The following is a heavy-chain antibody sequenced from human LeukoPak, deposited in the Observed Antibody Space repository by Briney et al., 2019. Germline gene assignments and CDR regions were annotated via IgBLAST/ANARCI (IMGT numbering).Heavy chain of an antibody. J-gene: IGHJ6*03. CDR1: GFTFSTYW. CDR2: TKEDGGEK. V-gene: IGHV3-7*01. Sequence: GGSLILSCAASGFTFSTYWMSWVRQAPGKGLEWVANTKEDGGEKYYVDSVKGRFTISRDNAENSLYLQMNSLRAEDTAVYYCARESMGISYYMDVWGKGTTVTISS. D-gene: IGHD6-13*01. CDR3: ARESMGISYYMDV.